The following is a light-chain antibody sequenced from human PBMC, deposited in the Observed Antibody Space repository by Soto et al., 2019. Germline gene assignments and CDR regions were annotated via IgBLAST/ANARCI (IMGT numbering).Light chain of an antibody. Sequence: QSVLTQPPSASGSPGQSVAISCTGTSSDVGGYNYVSWYQQHPGKAPELIIDEVTKQPSRVPDPVAGSKSGNTACLTVSGLQAEDEANYYCSSSAGINNMVFGGGTKLTVL. J-gene: IGLJ3*02. CDR3: SSSAGINNMV. CDR1: SSDVGGYNY. CDR2: EVT. V-gene: IGLV2-8*01.